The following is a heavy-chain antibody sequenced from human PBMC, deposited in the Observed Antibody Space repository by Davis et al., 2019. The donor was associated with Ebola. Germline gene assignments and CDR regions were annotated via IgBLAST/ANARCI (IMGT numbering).Heavy chain of an antibody. CDR2: IYYSGST. CDR3: ARDLRYDSSGYDYYFYMDV. J-gene: IGHJ6*03. V-gene: IGHV4-31*03. D-gene: IGHD3-22*01. CDR1: GGSISRGGSY. Sequence: LRLSCTVSGGSISRGGSYWTWIRQHPGKGLEWIGYIYYSGSTYYKPSLKSRVTISLDTSKNQFSLNLYSVTAAVTAVYYCARDLRYDSSGYDYYFYMDVWGKGTTVTVSS.